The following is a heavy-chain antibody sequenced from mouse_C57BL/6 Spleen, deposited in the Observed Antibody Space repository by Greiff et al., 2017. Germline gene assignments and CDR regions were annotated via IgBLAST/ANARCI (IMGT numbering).Heavy chain of an antibody. V-gene: IGHV1-82*01. D-gene: IGHD4-1*01. CDR1: GYAFSSSW. Sequence: VQVVESGPELVKPGASVKISCKASGYAFSSSWMNWVKQRPGKGLEWIGRIYPGDGDTNYNGKFKGKATLTADKSSSTAYMQLSSLTSEDSAVYFCARTGTGYFDVWGTGTTVTVSS. CDR3: ARTGTGYFDV. J-gene: IGHJ1*03. CDR2: IYPGDGDT.